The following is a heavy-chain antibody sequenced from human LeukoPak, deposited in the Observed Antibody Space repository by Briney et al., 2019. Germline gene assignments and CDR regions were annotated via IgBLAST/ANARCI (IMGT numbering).Heavy chain of an antibody. CDR3: ARAEDSAVQFDY. CDR1: GFTVSSNY. Sequence: PGGSLRLSCAVSGFTVSSNYMSWVRQAPGKGLEWVSVIYSGGSTYYADSVEGRFTISRDNSKNTLYLQMNSLRAEDTAVYYCARAEDSAVQFDYWGQGTLVTVSS. CDR2: IYSGGST. J-gene: IGHJ4*02. V-gene: IGHV3-66*02. D-gene: IGHD6-13*01.